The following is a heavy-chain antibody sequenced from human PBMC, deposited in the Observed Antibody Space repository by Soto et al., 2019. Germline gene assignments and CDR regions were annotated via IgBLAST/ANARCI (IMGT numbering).Heavy chain of an antibody. V-gene: IGHV1-69*06. J-gene: IGHJ3*01. CDR3: ATAYRGYEAEVLDV. D-gene: IGHD5-12*01. CDR2: IVPIFGTT. CDR1: GGTFSSLS. Sequence: QVQLVQSGAEVKRPGSSVKVSCKPSGGTFSSLSITWVRQAPGQGLQWVGAIVPIFGTTNYAQKFQDRVAISADKSTTTAYMELSSLRSEDTAVYYCATAYRGYEAEVLDVWGQGTKVTVSS.